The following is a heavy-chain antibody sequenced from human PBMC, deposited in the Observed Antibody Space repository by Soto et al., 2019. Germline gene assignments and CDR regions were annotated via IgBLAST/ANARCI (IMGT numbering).Heavy chain of an antibody. V-gene: IGHV3-48*03. J-gene: IGHJ4*02. CDR1: GFTFSSYE. CDR2: ISSGGTTI. Sequence: PGGSLRLSCAASGFTFSSYEMNWVRQAPGKGLEWVSYISSGGTTIYDTDAVKGRFTISRDNAKNSLDLQMNSLRADDTAIYYCARALDFWSGYLSDWGQGTLVTVSS. D-gene: IGHD3-3*01. CDR3: ARALDFWSGYLSD.